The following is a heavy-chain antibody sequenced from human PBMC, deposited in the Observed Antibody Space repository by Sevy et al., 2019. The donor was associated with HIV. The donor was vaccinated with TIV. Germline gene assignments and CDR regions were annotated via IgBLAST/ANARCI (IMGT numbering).Heavy chain of an antibody. Sequence: ASVKVSCKASGYTFTGYYMHWVRQAPGQGLEWMGWINPNSGGTNYAQKFQGRVTMTRDTSISTAYMELSRLRSDDTAVYYCARDFQGCSSTSCYSWFDPWGQGILVTVSS. J-gene: IGHJ5*02. CDR2: INPNSGGT. D-gene: IGHD2-2*02. V-gene: IGHV1-2*02. CDR3: ARDFQGCSSTSCYSWFDP. CDR1: GYTFTGYY.